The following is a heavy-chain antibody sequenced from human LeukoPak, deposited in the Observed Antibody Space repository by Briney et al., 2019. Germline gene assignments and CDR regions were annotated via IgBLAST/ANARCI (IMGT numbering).Heavy chain of an antibody. CDR2: IYYSGST. V-gene: IGHV4-59*01. D-gene: IGHD5-24*01. CDR3: ARRRPTGRQGSLQSDFDY. Sequence: NASETLSLTCTVSGGSISSYYWSWLRQPPGKGLEWIGYIYYSGSTNYNPSLKSRVTISGDPSKNQSSLKLSSVTAADTAVYYCARRRPTGRQGSLQSDFDYWGQGTLVTVSS. CDR1: GGSISSYY. J-gene: IGHJ4*02.